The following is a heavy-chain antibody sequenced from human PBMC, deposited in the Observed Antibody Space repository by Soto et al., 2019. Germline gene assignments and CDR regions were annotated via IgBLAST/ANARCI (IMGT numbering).Heavy chain of an antibody. J-gene: IGHJ6*02. V-gene: IGHV3-7*03. D-gene: IGHD2-15*01. CDR2: IKQDGSEK. CDR3: ARESGYCSGGSCYSGNYYYYGMDV. CDR1: GFTFSSYW. Sequence: EVQLVESGGGLVQPGGSLRLSCAASGFTFSSYWMSWVRQAPGKGLEWVANIKQDGSEKYYVDSVKGRFTISRDNAKNSLYLQMNSLRAEDTAVYYCARESGYCSGGSCYSGNYYYYGMDVWGQGTTVTVSS.